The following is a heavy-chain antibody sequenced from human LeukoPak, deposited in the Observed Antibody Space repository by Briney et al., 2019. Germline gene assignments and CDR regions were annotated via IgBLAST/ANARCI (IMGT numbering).Heavy chain of an antibody. Sequence: SVKVSCKASGGTFSSYTISWVRQAPGQGLEWMGRIIPILGIANYAQKFQGRVTITADKSTSTAYMELSSLRSEDTAVCYCASSPNQDGDSSYFDYWGQGTLVTVSS. CDR2: IIPILGIA. V-gene: IGHV1-69*02. CDR3: ASSPNQDGDSSYFDY. D-gene: IGHD5-24*01. J-gene: IGHJ4*02. CDR1: GGTFSSYT.